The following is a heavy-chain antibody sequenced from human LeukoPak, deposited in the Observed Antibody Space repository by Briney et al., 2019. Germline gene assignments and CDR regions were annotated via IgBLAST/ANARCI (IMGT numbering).Heavy chain of an antibody. J-gene: IGHJ2*01. V-gene: IGHV4-39*07. CDR2: IYYSGST. D-gene: IGHD2-2*01. CDR1: GGSISSSSYY. Sequence: PSETLSLTCTVSGGSISSSSYYWGWIRQPPGKGLEWIGSIYYSGSTYYNPSLKSRVTISIDTSKNQFSLRLSSVTAADTAVYYCATYDIVVVPAAMFNWGRGTLVTVSS. CDR3: ATYDIVVVPAAMFN.